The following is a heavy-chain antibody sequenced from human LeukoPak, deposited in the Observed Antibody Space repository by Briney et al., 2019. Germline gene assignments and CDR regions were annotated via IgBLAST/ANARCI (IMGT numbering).Heavy chain of an antibody. Sequence: RQAXGXGLEWVANIEPPGSETYYVDPVKGRFTISRDNAKNSLYLQMNSLRAEDTAVYYCARDGESVANWFDPWGQGALVTVSS. V-gene: IGHV3-7*01. CDR3: ARDGESVANWFDP. D-gene: IGHD7-27*01. J-gene: IGHJ5*02. CDR2: IEPPGSET.